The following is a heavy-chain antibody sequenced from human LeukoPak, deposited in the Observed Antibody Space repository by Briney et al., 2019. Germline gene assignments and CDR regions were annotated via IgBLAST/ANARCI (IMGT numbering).Heavy chain of an antibody. CDR2: ISGSGGST. V-gene: IGHV3-23*01. CDR1: GFTFSSYA. D-gene: IGHD2-2*01. J-gene: IGHJ4*02. CDR3: AKVDIVVVPAANFDY. Sequence: GGSLRLSCAASGFTFSSYAMSWVRQAPGKGLEWVSAISGSGGSTYYADSVKGRFTISRDNSKNTLYLQMNSLGAEDTAVYYCAKVDIVVVPAANFDYWGQGTLVTVSS.